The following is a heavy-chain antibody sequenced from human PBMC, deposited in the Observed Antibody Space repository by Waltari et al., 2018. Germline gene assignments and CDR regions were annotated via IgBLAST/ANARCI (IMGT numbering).Heavy chain of an antibody. CDR1: GGSISSGGYY. J-gene: IGHJ4*02. V-gene: IGHV4-31*03. D-gene: IGHD3-10*01. Sequence: QVQLQESGPGLVKPSQTLSLTCTVSGGSISSGGYYWSWIRQHPGKGLEWIGYTYYSGSTSFNPSRKSRLTISLDTSNNQFSLRLTSGTAADTAVYYCARSPTYYGSGTYYLRPQYYFDYWGQGTLVTVSS. CDR2: TYYSGST. CDR3: ARSPTYYGSGTYYLRPQYYFDY.